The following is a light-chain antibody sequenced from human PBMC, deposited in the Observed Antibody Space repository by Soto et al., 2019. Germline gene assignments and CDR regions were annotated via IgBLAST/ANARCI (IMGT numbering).Light chain of an antibody. J-gene: IGKJ4*01. CDR3: QQRRDWPLT. Sequence: EIVLTQSPATLSLSPGERATLSCRTSQSVNSYLAWFQQKPGQPPRLLIYDASNRATGIPARFSGSGSVTDFTLTISSLEPEDLALYYCQQRRDWPLTFGGGTTVEIK. CDR2: DAS. V-gene: IGKV3-11*01. CDR1: QSVNSY.